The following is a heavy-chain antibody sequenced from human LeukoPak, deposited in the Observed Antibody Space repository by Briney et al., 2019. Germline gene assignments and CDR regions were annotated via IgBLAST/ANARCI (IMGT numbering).Heavy chain of an antibody. Sequence: GASVKVSCKASGGTFSSYAISWVRQAPGQGLEWMGGIIPIFGTANYAQKFQGRVTITADESTSTAYMELSSLRSEDTAVYYCARDYYGSGTNYYYYGMDVWGQGTTVTVSS. CDR3: ARDYYGSGTNYYYYGMDV. D-gene: IGHD3-10*01. V-gene: IGHV1-69*01. J-gene: IGHJ6*02. CDR1: GGTFSSYA. CDR2: IIPIFGTA.